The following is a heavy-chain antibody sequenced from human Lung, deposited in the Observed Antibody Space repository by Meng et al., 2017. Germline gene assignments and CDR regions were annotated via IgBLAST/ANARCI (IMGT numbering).Heavy chain of an antibody. Sequence: QVQLRQWGDGLLKPSETLSLTCVVSGGSFSDYYWSWIRQPPGKGLEWIGEINHSGSTNYNPSLESRATISVDTSQNNLSLKLSSVTAADSAVYYCARGPTTMAHDFDYWGQGTLVTVSS. CDR3: ARGPTTMAHDFDY. D-gene: IGHD4-11*01. J-gene: IGHJ4*02. V-gene: IGHV4-34*01. CDR2: INHSGST. CDR1: GGSFSDYY.